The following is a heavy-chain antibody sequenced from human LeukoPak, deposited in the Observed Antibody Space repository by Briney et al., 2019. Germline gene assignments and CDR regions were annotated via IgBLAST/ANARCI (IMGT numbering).Heavy chain of an antibody. Sequence: GGSLRLSCAASGLTFDSYGMHWVRQAPGKGLEWVSAISGSGGSTYYADSVKGRFTISRDNSKNTLYLQMNSLRAEDTAVYYCAKDDYYDSSGSGDYWGQGTLVTVSS. J-gene: IGHJ4*02. CDR1: GLTFDSYG. CDR3: AKDDYYDSSGSGDY. CDR2: ISGSGGST. D-gene: IGHD3-22*01. V-gene: IGHV3-23*01.